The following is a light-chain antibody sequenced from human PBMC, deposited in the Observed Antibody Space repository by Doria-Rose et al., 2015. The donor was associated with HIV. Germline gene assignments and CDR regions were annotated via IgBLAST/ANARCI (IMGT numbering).Light chain of an antibody. V-gene: IGKV1-39*01. Sequence: RASQTFRTYLNWFQQEPGTAPKLLIYAASRLQSGVPSRFSGIGSGTDFTLTISGLQPGDFATYYCQQTYSSPPWTFGQGTKVEMK. J-gene: IGKJ1*01. CDR2: AAS. CDR3: QQTYSSPPWT. CDR1: QTFRTY.